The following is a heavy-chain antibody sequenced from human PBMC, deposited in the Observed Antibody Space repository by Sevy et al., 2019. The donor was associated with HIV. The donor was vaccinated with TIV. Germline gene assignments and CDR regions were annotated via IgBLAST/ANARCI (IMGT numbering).Heavy chain of an antibody. V-gene: IGHV1-69*06. CDR1: GGTFSSYA. J-gene: IGHJ6*03. D-gene: IGHD1-1*01. CDR3: AREVAGKTDYYDMDV. CDR2: IIPIFGTA. Sequence: ASVKVSCKASGGTFSSYAISWVRQAPGQGLEWMGGIIPIFGTANYAQKFQGRVTITADKSTSTAYMELSSLRSEDTAVYYCAREVAGKTDYYDMDVWGKGTTVTVSS.